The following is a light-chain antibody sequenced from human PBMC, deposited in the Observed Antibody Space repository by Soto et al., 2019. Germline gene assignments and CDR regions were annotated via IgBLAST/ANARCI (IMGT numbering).Light chain of an antibody. CDR3: QQYNKGPWT. V-gene: IGKV3-15*01. CDR1: QSVSSY. CDR2: GAS. J-gene: IGKJ1*01. Sequence: EIVMTQSPATLSVSLGERATLSCRAGQSVSSYLAWYQHKPGQAPRLLIYGASTRATGIPARFSGTGSGTEFTLTISSLQSEDFAFYYCQQYNKGPWTFGQGTKVEIK.